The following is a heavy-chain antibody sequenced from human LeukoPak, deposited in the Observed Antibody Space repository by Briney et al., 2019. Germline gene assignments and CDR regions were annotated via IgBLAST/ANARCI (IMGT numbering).Heavy chain of an antibody. V-gene: IGHV3-30*02. J-gene: IGHJ4*02. D-gene: IGHD6-6*01. CDR1: RFTFSNNG. Sequence: PGGSLRLSCAASRFTFSNNGMHWVRQAPGKGLECVAFIQNDGNNKKYADSVKGRFSISRDNSENTLYLQMNSLRSEDSAVYYCARDWGTSSLYLVNWGQGTLVTVSS. CDR3: ARDWGTSSLYLVN. CDR2: IQNDGNNK.